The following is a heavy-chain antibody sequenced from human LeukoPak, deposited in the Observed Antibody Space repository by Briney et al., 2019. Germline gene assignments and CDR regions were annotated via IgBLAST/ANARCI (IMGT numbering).Heavy chain of an antibody. CDR3: AREPMVRGVNAPGYYFDY. CDR2: IYHSGST. CDR1: AYSISSGFY. V-gene: IGHV4-38-2*02. J-gene: IGHJ4*02. Sequence: PSETLSLTCAVSAYSISSGFYWGWIRQPPGKGLEWIGEIYHSGSTNYNPSLKSRVTISVDKSKNQFSLKLSSVTAADTAVYYCAREPMVRGVNAPGYYFDYWGQGTLVTVSS. D-gene: IGHD3-10*01.